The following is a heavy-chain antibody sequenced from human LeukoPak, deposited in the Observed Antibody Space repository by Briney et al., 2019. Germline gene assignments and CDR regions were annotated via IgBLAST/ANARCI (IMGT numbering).Heavy chain of an antibody. CDR3: ARLTAAAGTHYYYGMDV. D-gene: IGHD6-13*01. V-gene: IGHV4-59*08. J-gene: IGHJ6*02. Sequence: SETLSLTCTVSGASITRYYWSWIRQPPGKGLEWIGYIYYTGSANYNPSLKSRVSISVDTSKNQFSLRLSSVTAADTAVYYCARLTAAAGTHYYYGMDVWGQGTTVTVSS. CDR2: IYYTGSA. CDR1: GASITRYY.